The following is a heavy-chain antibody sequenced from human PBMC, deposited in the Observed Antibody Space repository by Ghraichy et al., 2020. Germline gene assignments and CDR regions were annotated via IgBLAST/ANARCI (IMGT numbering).Heavy chain of an antibody. Sequence: GGSLRLSCAASRFAFNSYAMSWVRHAPGKGLQWVSAISGSGNNTYYVDSVKGRFTISRDNSKNTLYLEMNSLRAEDTAVYYCAKRAAAAGPFGDCSQGTPVTV. V-gene: IGHV3-23*01. CDR2: ISGSGNNT. J-gene: IGHJ4*02. CDR3: AKRAAAAGPFGD. CDR1: RFAFNSYA. D-gene: IGHD6-13*01.